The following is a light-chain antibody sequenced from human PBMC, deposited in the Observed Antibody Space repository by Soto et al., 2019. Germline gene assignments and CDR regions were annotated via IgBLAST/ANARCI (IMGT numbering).Light chain of an antibody. Sequence: DFQMTQSPSSLSASVGDRVTITCRASQDISDHLAWYQQKPGKVPNLLIYAASTLQSGVPSRFSGGGSGTNFNFTISSLQPEDVATYYCQKYNRTPRTFGQGTKVELE. V-gene: IGKV1-27*01. CDR2: AAS. J-gene: IGKJ1*01. CDR3: QKYNRTPRT. CDR1: QDISDH.